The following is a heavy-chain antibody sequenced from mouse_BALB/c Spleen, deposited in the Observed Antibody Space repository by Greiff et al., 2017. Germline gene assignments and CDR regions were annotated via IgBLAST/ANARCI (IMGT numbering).Heavy chain of an antibody. CDR1: DYAMHWYG. CDR3: ARNPSGYPLTDY. D-gene: IGHD2-2*01. J-gene: IGHJ4*01. CDR2: IWSGGST. V-gene: IGHV2-2*02. Sequence: YTFTDYAMHWYGVHWVRQSPGKGLEWLGVIWSGGSTDYNAAFISRLSISKDNSKSQVFFKMNSLQANDTAIYYCARNPSGYPLTDYWGQGTSVTVSS.